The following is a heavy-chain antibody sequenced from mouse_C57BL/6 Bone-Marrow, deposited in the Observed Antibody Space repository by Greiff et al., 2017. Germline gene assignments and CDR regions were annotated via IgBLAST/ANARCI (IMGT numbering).Heavy chain of an antibody. J-gene: IGHJ3*01. Sequence: VQLQQSGAELARPGASVKLSCKASGYTFTSYGISWVKQRTGQGLEWIGEIYPRSGNTYYNEKFKGKATLTADKSSSTAYMELRSLTSEDSAVYFCAREGWLPPWFAYWGQGTLVTGSA. CDR2: IYPRSGNT. CDR1: GYTFTSYG. V-gene: IGHV1-81*01. D-gene: IGHD2-2*01. CDR3: AREGWLPPWFAY.